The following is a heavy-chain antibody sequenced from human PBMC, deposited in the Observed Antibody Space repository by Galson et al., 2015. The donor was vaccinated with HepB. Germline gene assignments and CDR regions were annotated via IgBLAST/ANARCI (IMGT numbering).Heavy chain of an antibody. D-gene: IGHD3-22*01. Sequence: QSGAEVKKPGESLKISCKGSGYSFTSYWIGWVRQMPGKGLEWMGIIYPGDSDTRYSPSFQGQVTISADKSISTAYLQWSSLKASDTAMYYCARRAYYYDSSGTYWYFDLWGRGTLVTVSS. CDR3: ARRAYYYDSSGTYWYFDL. CDR2: IYPGDSDT. V-gene: IGHV5-51*03. CDR1: GYSFTSYW. J-gene: IGHJ2*01.